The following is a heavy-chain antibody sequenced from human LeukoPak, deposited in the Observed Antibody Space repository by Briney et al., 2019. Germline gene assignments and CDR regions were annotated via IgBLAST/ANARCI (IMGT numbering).Heavy chain of an antibody. CDR3: ARDRGLVYYYDSSGYSNPYAFDI. CDR1: GGSISSYY. Sequence: SETLSLTCTVSGGSISSYYWSWIRQPPGKRLEWIGYIYYSGSTNYNPSLKSRVTISVDTSKNQFSLKLSSVTAADTAVYYCARDRGLVYYYDSSGYSNPYAFDIWGQGTMVTVSS. CDR2: IYYSGST. V-gene: IGHV4-59*01. D-gene: IGHD3-22*01. J-gene: IGHJ3*02.